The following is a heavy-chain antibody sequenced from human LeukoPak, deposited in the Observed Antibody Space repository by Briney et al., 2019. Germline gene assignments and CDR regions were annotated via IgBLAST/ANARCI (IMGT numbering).Heavy chain of an antibody. CDR2: ISYDGSDK. Sequence: GGSLRLSCAASGFTFNSYSMFWVRQAPGKGLEWVAVISYDGSDKSYADSVKGRFTISRDNSKNTLYLQMNSLRAEDTAVYYCAKDLHPVVAATWGFDYWGQGTLVTVSS. V-gene: IGHV3-30*04. D-gene: IGHD2-15*01. CDR3: AKDLHPVVAATWGFDY. J-gene: IGHJ4*02. CDR1: GFTFNSYS.